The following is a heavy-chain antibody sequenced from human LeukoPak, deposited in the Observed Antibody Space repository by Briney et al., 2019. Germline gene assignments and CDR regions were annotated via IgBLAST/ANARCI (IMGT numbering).Heavy chain of an antibody. CDR2: ITAGNGDT. CDR3: AISNIGTSRNSFDI. J-gene: IGHJ3*02. Sequence: ASVKVSCKASGYTFTNYVIHWVRQAPGQRLEWMRWITAGNGDTKYSQEFQGRVTITRDTSASTAYMELSSLRSDDMAVYYCAISNIGTSRNSFDIWGQGTMVTVSS. V-gene: IGHV1-3*03. CDR1: GYTFTNYV. D-gene: IGHD2/OR15-2a*01.